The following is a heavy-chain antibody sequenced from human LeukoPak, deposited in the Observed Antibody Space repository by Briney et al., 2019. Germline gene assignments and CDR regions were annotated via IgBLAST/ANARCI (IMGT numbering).Heavy chain of an antibody. V-gene: IGHV4-34*01. Sequence: SETLSLTCAVYGGSFSGYYWSWIRQPPGKGLEWIGEINHSGSTNYNPSLKSRVTISVDTSKNQFSLKLSSVTAADTAVYYCARQGFYDSSGYYLSYSFDYWGQGTLVTVSS. CDR3: ARQGFYDSSGYYLSYSFDY. CDR2: INHSGST. J-gene: IGHJ4*02. CDR1: GGSFSGYY. D-gene: IGHD3-22*01.